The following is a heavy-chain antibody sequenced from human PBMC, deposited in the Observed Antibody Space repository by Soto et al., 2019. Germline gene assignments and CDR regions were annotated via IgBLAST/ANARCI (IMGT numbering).Heavy chain of an antibody. CDR2: INHSGST. J-gene: IGHJ5*02. Sequence: SETLSLTCAGYCGSFSGYYWSWIRQPPGKGLEWIGEINHSGSTNYNPSLKSRVTISVDTSKNQFSLKLSSVTAADTAVYYCARGLYSSSWYPFNWFDPWGQGTLVTVSS. CDR3: ARGLYSSSWYPFNWFDP. CDR1: CGSFSGYY. V-gene: IGHV4-34*01. D-gene: IGHD6-13*01.